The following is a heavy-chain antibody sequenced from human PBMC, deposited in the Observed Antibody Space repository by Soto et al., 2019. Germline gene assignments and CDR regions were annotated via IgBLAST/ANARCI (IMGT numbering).Heavy chain of an antibody. CDR3: ARVIRGAYYNSPLDT. CDR2: INPYSGGA. J-gene: IGHJ5*02. V-gene: IGHV1-2*02. Sequence: ASSEVSCKASGYTFTGYFMHWVRQAPGQGLEWMGWINPYSGGADYAQSFQGRVTMTRDTSISTVYMELSRLRFDDTAVYYCARVIRGAYYNSPLDTWGQGTVVTVSS. D-gene: IGHD3-10*01. CDR1: GYTFTGYF.